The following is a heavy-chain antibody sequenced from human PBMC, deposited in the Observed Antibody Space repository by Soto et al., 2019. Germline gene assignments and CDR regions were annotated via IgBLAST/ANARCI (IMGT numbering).Heavy chain of an antibody. J-gene: IGHJ6*03. V-gene: IGHV4-31*03. CDR3: ARDKLWFGELQNYYYMDV. CDR2: IYYSGST. Sequence: PSETPYITSTVSGGSISSGGYYWSWIRQHPGKGLEWIGYIYYSGSTYYNPSLKSRVTISVDTSKNQFSLKLSSVTAADTAVYYCARDKLWFGELQNYYYMDVWGKGTTVTVSS. CDR1: GGSISSGGYY. D-gene: IGHD3-10*01.